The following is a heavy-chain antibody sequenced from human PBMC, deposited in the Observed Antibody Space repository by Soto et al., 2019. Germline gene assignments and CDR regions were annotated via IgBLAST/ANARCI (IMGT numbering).Heavy chain of an antibody. CDR3: ARVRIVVVTTYPGDYYGMDV. Sequence: GSLRLSCAASGFTFSSCEMNWVRQAPGKGLEWVSYISSSGSTIYYADSVKGRFTISRDNAKNSLYLQMNGLRAEDTAVYYCARVRIVVVTTYPGDYYGMDVWGQGTTVTVSS. CDR1: GFTFSSCE. D-gene: IGHD2-21*02. J-gene: IGHJ6*02. CDR2: ISSSGSTI. V-gene: IGHV3-48*03.